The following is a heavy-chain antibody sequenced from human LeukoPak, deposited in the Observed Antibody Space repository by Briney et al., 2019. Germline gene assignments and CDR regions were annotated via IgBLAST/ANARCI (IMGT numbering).Heavy chain of an antibody. D-gene: IGHD3-3*01. V-gene: IGHV3-23*01. CDR1: GFTFSSYA. Sequence: GGSLRLSCAASGFTFSSYAMSWVRQAPGKGLEWVSAISASGGSTYYADSVKGRFTISRDNSKNTLYLQMNSLRAEDTAVYYCASTIFGVVITIPSFDYWGQGTLVTVSS. J-gene: IGHJ4*02. CDR2: ISASGGST. CDR3: ASTIFGVVITIPSFDY.